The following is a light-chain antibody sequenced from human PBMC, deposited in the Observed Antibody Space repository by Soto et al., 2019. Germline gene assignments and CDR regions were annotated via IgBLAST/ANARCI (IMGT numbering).Light chain of an antibody. J-gene: IGKJ5*01. CDR2: AIS. Sequence: DIQLTQSPSFLSASVGDRVTITCRASQDISRYLAWYQQKSGKAPKPLIYAISTLQSGVPSRFSVSGSGTEFTLTISSLQPEDYATYYCLQINSYPITFGRGTRLEIK. V-gene: IGKV1-9*01. CDR1: QDISRY. CDR3: LQINSYPIT.